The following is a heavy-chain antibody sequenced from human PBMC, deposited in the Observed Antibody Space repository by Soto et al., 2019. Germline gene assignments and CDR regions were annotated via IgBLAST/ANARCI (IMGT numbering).Heavy chain of an antibody. CDR1: GFTFSSYA. Sequence: EVQLLESGGGLVQPGGSLRLSCAGSGFTFSSYAMSWVRQAAGKGLEWASGISGSGGSTYDADSVKGRFTISRDNSKNTLYLQMNSLRVEDTAVYYCAKWNFIAVAGTGGAFDYWGQGTLVIVSS. CDR3: AKWNFIAVAGTGGAFDY. CDR2: ISGSGGST. J-gene: IGHJ4*02. V-gene: IGHV3-23*01. D-gene: IGHD6-19*01.